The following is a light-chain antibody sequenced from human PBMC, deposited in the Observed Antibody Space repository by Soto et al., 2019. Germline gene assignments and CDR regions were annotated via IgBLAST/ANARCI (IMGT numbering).Light chain of an antibody. J-gene: IGLJ1*01. Sequence: QSALTQPASVSGSPGQSITISCTGTSSDVGGYNYVSWYQQHPGKVPKLMIYEVSNRPSGVVNRFSGSKSGNTASLTISGLQAEDEADHYCSSFTSSSTQVFGTGTKLTVL. CDR3: SSFTSSSTQV. CDR1: SSDVGGYNY. CDR2: EVS. V-gene: IGLV2-14*01.